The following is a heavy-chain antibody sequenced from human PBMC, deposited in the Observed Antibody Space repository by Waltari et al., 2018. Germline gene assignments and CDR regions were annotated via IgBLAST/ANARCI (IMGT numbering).Heavy chain of an antibody. CDR2: IIPIFGTA. Sequence: QVQLVQSGAEVKRPGSSVTVSCRASGGLFTNYAISWVRPAPGQGLEWMGGIIPIFGTANSAQKFQGRLTITSDESTSTAYMELSSLRPEDTVVYFCARDLGAMKVTSALEIWGQGTRVTVSS. CDR3: ARDLGAMKVTSALEI. V-gene: IGHV1-69*05. CDR1: GGLFTNYA. J-gene: IGHJ3*02. D-gene: IGHD3-10*01.